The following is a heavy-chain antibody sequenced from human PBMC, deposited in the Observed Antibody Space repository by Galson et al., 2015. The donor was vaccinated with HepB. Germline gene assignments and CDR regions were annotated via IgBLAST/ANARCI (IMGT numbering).Heavy chain of an antibody. CDR2: ISYDGSNK. CDR3: AKDLRGLEYSSSSVFDY. Sequence: SLRLSCAASGFTFSSYGMHWVRQAPGKGLEWVAVISYDGSNKYYADSVKGRFTISRDTSKNTLYLQMNSLRAEDAAVYYCAKDLRGLEYSSSSVFDYWGQGTLVTVSS. V-gene: IGHV3-30*18. J-gene: IGHJ4*02. D-gene: IGHD6-6*01. CDR1: GFTFSSYG.